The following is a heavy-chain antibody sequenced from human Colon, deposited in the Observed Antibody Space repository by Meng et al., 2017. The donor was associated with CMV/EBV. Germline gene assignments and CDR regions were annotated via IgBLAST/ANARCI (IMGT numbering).Heavy chain of an antibody. CDR1: GYSFTSYW. CDR3: ARQEWEDGSSWYFPNWVDP. CDR2: IYPGDSDT. V-gene: IGHV5-51*01. Sequence: GESLKISCKGSGYSFTSYWIGWVRQMPGKGLEWMGIIYPGDSDTRYSPSFQGQVTISADKSITTAYLQWSSLKASDTARSYCARQEWEDGSSWYFPNWVDPWGQGTLVTVAS. D-gene: IGHD6-13*01. J-gene: IGHJ5*02.